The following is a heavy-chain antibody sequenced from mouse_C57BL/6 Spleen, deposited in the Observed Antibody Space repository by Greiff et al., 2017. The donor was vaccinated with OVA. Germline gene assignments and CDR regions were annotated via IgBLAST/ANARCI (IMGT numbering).Heavy chain of an antibody. J-gene: IGHJ1*03. V-gene: IGHV1-15*01. CDR2: IDPETGGT. D-gene: IGHD1-1*01. Sequence: QVQLKQSGAELVRPGASVTLSCKASGYTFTDYEMHWVKQTPVHGLEWIGAIDPETGGTAYNQKFKGKAILTADKSSSTAYMELRSLTSEDSAVYYCTRPHYYGSSHWYFDVWGTGTTVTVSS. CDR1: GYTFTDYE. CDR3: TRPHYYGSSHWYFDV.